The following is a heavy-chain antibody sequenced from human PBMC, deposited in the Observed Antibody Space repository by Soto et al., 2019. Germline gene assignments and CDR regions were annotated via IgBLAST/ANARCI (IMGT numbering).Heavy chain of an antibody. CDR1: GFPFSTYA. CDR3: ARTDCSSSDCPRDLVGAVTMDY. D-gene: IGHD2-2*01. J-gene: IGHJ4*02. V-gene: IGHV3-33*01. Sequence: VGSLRLSCAASGFPFSTYAMHWVRQAPSKGLEWVVVVWYDGTDKNYADSVKGRFTISRDNSKSTLYLQMDHLRVEDTGVYHCARTDCSSSDCPRDLVGAVTMDYWGQGTPVTVSS. CDR2: VWYDGTDK.